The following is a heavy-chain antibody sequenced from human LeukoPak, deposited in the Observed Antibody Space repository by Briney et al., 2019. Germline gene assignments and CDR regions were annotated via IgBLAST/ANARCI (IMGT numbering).Heavy chain of an antibody. CDR3: ARQEGLSFWFDP. D-gene: IGHD3-16*02. CDR1: GYSFSNYW. V-gene: IGHV5-51*01. J-gene: IGHJ5*02. Sequence: GESLKISCTGSGYSFSNYWIAWVRQMPGKGLEWMGVIYCDDSNVRYSPSIEGHVTISADKSISTAYLQWSSLKASDTAMYYCARQEGLSFWFDPWGQGTLVTVSS. CDR2: IYCDDSNV.